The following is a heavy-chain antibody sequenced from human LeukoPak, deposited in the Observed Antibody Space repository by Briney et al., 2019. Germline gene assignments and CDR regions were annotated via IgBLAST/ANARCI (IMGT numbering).Heavy chain of an antibody. CDR2: IIPIFGTA. CDR1: GYTFTTYY. Sequence: GASVKVSCKASGYTFTTYYMHWVRQAPGQALEWMGGIIPIFGTANYAQKFQGRVTITADESTSTAYMELSSLRSEDTAVYYCAVGITRGSYYFDYWGQGTLVTVSS. D-gene: IGHD3-3*01. CDR3: AVGITRGSYYFDY. V-gene: IGHV1-69*13. J-gene: IGHJ4*02.